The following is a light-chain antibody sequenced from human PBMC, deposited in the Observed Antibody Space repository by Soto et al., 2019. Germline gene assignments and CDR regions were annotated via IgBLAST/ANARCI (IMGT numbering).Light chain of an antibody. J-gene: IGKJ5*01. CDR3: QQYNDWPPYT. Sequence: ETVMTQSPATLSVTPGERVTLSCRASQSVGSHLAWYQQKPGQTPRLLMYATSVRATGVPARFSGSGSETDFTLTISSLQSEDFAVYYCQQYNDWPPYTFGQGTRLEI. CDR2: ATS. CDR1: QSVGSH. V-gene: IGKV3-15*01.